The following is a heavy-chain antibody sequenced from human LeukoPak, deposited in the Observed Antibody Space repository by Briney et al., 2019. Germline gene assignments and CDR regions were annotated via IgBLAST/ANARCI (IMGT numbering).Heavy chain of an antibody. Sequence: ASVKVSCKASGYTFTDYYIHWVRQAPGQGLEWMGWIVPNSGGTNYAQKFQGRVTMTRDTSISTAYMELSRLKSDDTAVYYCVSFGRPPSLGGDAFDIWGQGTMVTVSS. CDR1: GYTFTDYY. CDR2: IVPNSGGT. CDR3: VSFGRPPSLGGDAFDI. J-gene: IGHJ3*02. D-gene: IGHD1-26*01. V-gene: IGHV1-2*02.